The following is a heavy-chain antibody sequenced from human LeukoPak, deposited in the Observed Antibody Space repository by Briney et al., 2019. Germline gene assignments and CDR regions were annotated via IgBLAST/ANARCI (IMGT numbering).Heavy chain of an antibody. CDR2: ISSSSSYI. V-gene: IGHV3-21*01. Sequence: GGSLRVSCAASGFTFSSYSMNWVRQAQGKGLEWVSSISSSSSYIYYADSVKGRFTISRDNAKNSLYLQMNSLRAEDTAVYYCARDSRAYYYYYMDVWGKGTTVTVSS. J-gene: IGHJ6*03. CDR3: ARDSRAYYYYYMDV. CDR1: GFTFSSYS.